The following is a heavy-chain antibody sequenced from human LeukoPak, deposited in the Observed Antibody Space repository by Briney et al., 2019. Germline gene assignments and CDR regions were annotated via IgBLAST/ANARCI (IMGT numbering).Heavy chain of an antibody. CDR2: INPNSDGT. V-gene: IGHV1-2*02. CDR1: GYTFTGYY. D-gene: IGHD3-16*01. J-gene: IGHJ5*02. CDR3: AIVMITFGGLIDP. Sequence: ASVKVSCKASGYTFTGYYMHWVRQAPGQGLEWMGWINPNSDGTNYAQKFQGRVTMTRDTSISTAYMELSRLRSDDTAVYYCAIVMITFGGLIDPWGQGTLVTV.